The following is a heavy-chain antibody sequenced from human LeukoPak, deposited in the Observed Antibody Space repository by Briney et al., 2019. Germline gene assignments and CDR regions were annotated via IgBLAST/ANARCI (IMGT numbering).Heavy chain of an antibody. J-gene: IGHJ5*02. Sequence: PSETLSLTCTVSGGSISSYYWSWIRQPPGKGLEWIGYISYSGSPNYNPSLKSRVTISVETSKNQLSLKLTSVTAADTAVYYCARLGSSGYPRGNWFDPWGQGTLVTVSS. D-gene: IGHD3-22*01. CDR2: ISYSGSP. CDR3: ARLGSSGYPRGNWFDP. V-gene: IGHV4-59*01. CDR1: GGSISSYY.